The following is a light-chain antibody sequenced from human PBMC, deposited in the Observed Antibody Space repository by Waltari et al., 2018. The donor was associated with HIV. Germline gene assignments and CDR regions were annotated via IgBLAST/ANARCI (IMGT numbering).Light chain of an antibody. Sequence: HSALTQPASVSGSPGQSITISCTGTNSNVGPYNLVSWYQQHPGKAPKLLIYEVKRRPSGLSDRFSGSKSGNTASLTVSGLQAEDEAIYYCCSYAGSDTLVFGGGTSLTIL. CDR1: NSNVGPYNL. V-gene: IGLV2-23*02. J-gene: IGLJ3*02. CDR3: CSYAGSDTLV. CDR2: EVK.